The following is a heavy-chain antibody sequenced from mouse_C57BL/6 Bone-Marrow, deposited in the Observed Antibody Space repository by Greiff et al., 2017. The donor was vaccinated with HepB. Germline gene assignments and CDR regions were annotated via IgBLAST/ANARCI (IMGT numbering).Heavy chain of an antibody. D-gene: IGHD1-1*01. Sequence: EVQLQQSGTVLARPGASVKMSCKTSGYTFTSYWMHWVKQRPGQGLEWIGAIYPGNSDTSYNQKFKGKAKLTAVTSASAAYMELSSLTNEDSAVYYCTRSDYYGSSPCYFDYWGQGTTLTVSS. CDR2: IYPGNSDT. J-gene: IGHJ2*01. V-gene: IGHV1-5*01. CDR3: TRSDYYGSSPCYFDY. CDR1: GYTFTSYW.